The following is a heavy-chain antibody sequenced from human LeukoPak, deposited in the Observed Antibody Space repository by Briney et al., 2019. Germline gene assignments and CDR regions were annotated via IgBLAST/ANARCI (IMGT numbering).Heavy chain of an antibody. V-gene: IGHV3-74*01. CDR2: INPDGSST. CDR1: GFTVSSYW. J-gene: IGHJ5*02. D-gene: IGHD2-2*02. Sequence: QPGGSLRLSCAASGFTVSSYWMHWVRQAPGKGLVWVSRINPDGSSTSYADSVKGRFTISKDKSKNTLYLQMSGLRAEDTAVYYCAKAADGVPPGKPLNWFDPRGQGTLVTVSS. CDR3: AKAADGVPPGKPLNWFDP.